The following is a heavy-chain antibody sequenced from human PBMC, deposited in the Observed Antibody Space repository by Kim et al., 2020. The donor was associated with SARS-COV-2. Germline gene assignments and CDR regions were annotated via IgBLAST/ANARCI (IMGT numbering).Heavy chain of an antibody. V-gene: IGHV1-18*01. D-gene: IGHD3-22*01. J-gene: IGHJ4*02. CDR3: ARGRSSGTIDY. Sequence: TNYAQELQGRVTMTTDTSTSTAYMELRSLRSDDTAVYYCARGRSSGTIDYWGQGTLVTVSS. CDR2: T.